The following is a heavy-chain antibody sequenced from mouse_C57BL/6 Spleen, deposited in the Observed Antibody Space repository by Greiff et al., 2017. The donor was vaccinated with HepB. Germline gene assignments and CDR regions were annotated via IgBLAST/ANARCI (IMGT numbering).Heavy chain of an antibody. CDR1: GYAFTNYL. CDR2: INPGSGGT. CDR3: ARSGGKTYYAMDY. J-gene: IGHJ4*01. V-gene: IGHV1-54*01. D-gene: IGHD2-1*01. Sequence: VKLQESGAELVRPGTSVKVSCKASGYAFTNYLIEWVKQRPGQGLEWIGVINPGSGGTNYNEKFKGKATLTADKSSSTAYMQLSSLTSEDSAVYFCARSGGKTYYAMDYWGQGTSVTVSS.